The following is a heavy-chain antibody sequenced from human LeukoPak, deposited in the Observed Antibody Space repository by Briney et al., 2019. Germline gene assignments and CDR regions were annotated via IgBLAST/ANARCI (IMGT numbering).Heavy chain of an antibody. CDR1: GGSFSGYY. CDR3: ARRVALGDFQH. Sequence: SETLSLTCAVYGGSFSGYYWSWIRQPPGKGLEWIGEINHSGSTNYNPSLKSRVTISVDTSKNQFSLKLSSVTAADTAVYYCARRVALGDFQHWSQGTLVTVSS. D-gene: IGHD2-15*01. V-gene: IGHV4-34*01. J-gene: IGHJ1*01. CDR2: INHSGST.